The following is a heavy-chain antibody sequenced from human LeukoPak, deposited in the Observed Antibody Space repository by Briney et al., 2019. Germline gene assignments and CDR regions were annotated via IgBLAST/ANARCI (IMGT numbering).Heavy chain of an antibody. CDR3: ARDREGYNRVDN. Sequence: PSETLSLTCTVSGDSISSYYWSWIRQPPGKGLEWIGYIHYSGNPNYNPSLKSRVSISVDTSKNQFSLNLTSVTAADTAVYYCARDREGYNRVDNWGQGTLVIVSS. CDR2: IHYSGNP. J-gene: IGHJ4*02. D-gene: IGHD5-24*01. V-gene: IGHV4-59*01. CDR1: GDSISSYY.